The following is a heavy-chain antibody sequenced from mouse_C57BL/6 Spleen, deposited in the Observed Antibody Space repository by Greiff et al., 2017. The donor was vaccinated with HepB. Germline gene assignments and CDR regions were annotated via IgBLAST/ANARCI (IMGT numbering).Heavy chain of an antibody. D-gene: IGHD3-2*02. Sequence: EVMLVESGGGLVKPGGSLKLSCAASGFTFSSYAMSWVRQTPDKRLEWVATISDGGSYTYYPDNVKGRFTISRDNAKNNLYLQMSHLKSEDTAMYFCARGSDWYFDDWGKGTTVTVSS. V-gene: IGHV5-4*03. CDR3: ARGSDWYFDD. CDR2: ISDGGSYT. CDR1: GFTFSSYA. J-gene: IGHJ1*03.